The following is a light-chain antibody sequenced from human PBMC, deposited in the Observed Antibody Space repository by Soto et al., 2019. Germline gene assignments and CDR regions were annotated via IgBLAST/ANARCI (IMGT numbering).Light chain of an antibody. CDR1: QSVTSK. J-gene: IGKJ5*01. V-gene: IGKV3-20*01. CDR3: QQYGGSPIT. Sequence: EGVLTQSPGTLSLSPGDRATLSCGASQSVTSKLAWYQQKPGQAPRLLISGASNRATGIPDRFSGSGSGTDFTLTISRLEPDDFALSFCQQYGGSPITFGLRTRLEIK. CDR2: GAS.